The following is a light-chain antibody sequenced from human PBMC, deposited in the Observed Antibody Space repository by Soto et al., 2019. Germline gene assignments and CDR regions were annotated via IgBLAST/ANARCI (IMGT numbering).Light chain of an antibody. Sequence: QSVLTQPASVSGSPGQSITISCTGTSSDVGGYYSVSWYQQHPGKAPKLMLYDVTNRPSGVSNRFSGSKSGNTASLTISGLQAEDEADYYCSSYTSSSTDVFGTGTKLTVL. CDR3: SSYTSSSTDV. V-gene: IGLV2-14*01. CDR2: DVT. J-gene: IGLJ1*01. CDR1: SSDVGGYYS.